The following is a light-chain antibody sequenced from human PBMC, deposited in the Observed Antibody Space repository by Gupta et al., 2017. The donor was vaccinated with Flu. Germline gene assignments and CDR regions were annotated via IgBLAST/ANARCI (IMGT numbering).Light chain of an antibody. CDR2: AAS. Sequence: DIQMTQSPSSLSASVGDRVTITCRATQGINTDLAWFQQKPGKAPESLIYAASALQSGVPSKFSGSGSGTDFTLTISKLHPEDFATYYCQQDKSYPDTFGQGTRLEIK. V-gene: IGKV1-16*02. CDR3: QQDKSYPDT. J-gene: IGKJ5*01. CDR1: QGINTD.